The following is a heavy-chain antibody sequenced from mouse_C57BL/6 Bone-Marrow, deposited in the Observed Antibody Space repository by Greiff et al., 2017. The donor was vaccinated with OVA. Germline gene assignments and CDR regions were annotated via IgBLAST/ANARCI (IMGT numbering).Heavy chain of an antibody. CDR3: TSYGNFDY. V-gene: IGHV14-4*01. J-gene: IGHJ2*01. CDR1: GFNIKDDY. Sequence: VQLKQSGAELVRPGASVKLSCTASGFNIKDDYMHWVKQRPEQGLEWIGWIDPENGDTEYASKFQGKATITADTSSNKAYLQLSSLTSEDTAVDYCTSYGNFDYWGQGTTLTVSS. D-gene: IGHD2-1*01. CDR2: IDPENGDT.